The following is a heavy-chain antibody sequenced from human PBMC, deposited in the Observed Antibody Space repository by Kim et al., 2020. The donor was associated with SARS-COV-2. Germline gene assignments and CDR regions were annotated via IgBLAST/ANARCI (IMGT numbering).Heavy chain of an antibody. CDR3: ARAGYSSGWYAIDY. D-gene: IGHD6-19*01. Sequence: SETLSLTCTVSGGSISSYYWSWIRQPPGKGLEWIGYIYYSGSTNYNPSLKSRVTISVDTSKNQFSLKLSSVTAADTAVYYCARAGYSSGWYAIDYWGPGTLVTV. CDR2: IYYSGST. J-gene: IGHJ4*02. V-gene: IGHV4-59*01. CDR1: GGSISSYY.